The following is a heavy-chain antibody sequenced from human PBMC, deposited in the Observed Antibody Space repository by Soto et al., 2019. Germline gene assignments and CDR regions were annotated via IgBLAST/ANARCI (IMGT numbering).Heavy chain of an antibody. J-gene: IGHJ6*02. D-gene: IGHD2-2*01. CDR2: IIPIFGTA. Sequence: GASVKVSCKASGGTFSSYAISWVRQAPGQGLEWMGGIIPIFGTANYAQKFQGRVTITADESTSTAYMELSSLRSEDTAVYYCARAVGYCSSTSCYAGLPLYYYSGMDVWGQGTTVTVS. CDR1: GGTFSSYA. V-gene: IGHV1-69*13. CDR3: ARAVGYCSSTSCYAGLPLYYYSGMDV.